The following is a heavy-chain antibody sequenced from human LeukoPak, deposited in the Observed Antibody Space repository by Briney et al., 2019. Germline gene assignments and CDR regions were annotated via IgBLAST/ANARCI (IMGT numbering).Heavy chain of an antibody. CDR2: IYYSGST. CDR1: VGSISSYY. CDR3: ARQAYSGLRFDY. V-gene: IGHV4-59*08. D-gene: IGHD5-12*01. Sequence: SVTLSLTCSVSVGSISSYYWSWLRQPPGEGVEWIGYIYYSGSTYYNPSLKSRVTISVDTSKNQFSLKLSSVTAADTAVYYCARQAYSGLRFDYWGQGTLVTVSS. J-gene: IGHJ4*02.